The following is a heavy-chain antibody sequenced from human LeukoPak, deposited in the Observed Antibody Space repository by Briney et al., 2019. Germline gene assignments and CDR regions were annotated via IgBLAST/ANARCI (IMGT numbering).Heavy chain of an antibody. CDR2: ISGSGGST. CDR1: GFTFNTYS. V-gene: IGHV3-23*01. CDR3: AKDLAGSGSYSFDY. D-gene: IGHD1-26*01. Sequence: GGSLRLSCAASGFTFNTYSMNWVRQAPGRGLEWVSAISGSGGSTYYADFVKGRFTISRDNSKNTLYLQMNSLRAEDTAVYYCAKDLAGSGSYSFDYWGQGTLVTVSS. J-gene: IGHJ4*02.